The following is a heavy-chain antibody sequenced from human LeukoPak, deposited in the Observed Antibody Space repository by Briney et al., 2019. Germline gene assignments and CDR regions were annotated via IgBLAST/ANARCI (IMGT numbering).Heavy chain of an antibody. CDR2: ISWNCDYI. D-gene: IGHD2-2*01. CDR1: GFSFDDYA. Sequence: SLTLSCPVSGFSFDDYAMHWVRQAPGKGLEWVSGISWNCDYIGYADSVTGRFTTVRDHAKNSLYLQTNSLGPEDTALYYCAKSHSRGPAASRYFDYWGQGTLVTVSS. CDR3: AKSHSRGPAASRYFDY. J-gene: IGHJ4*02. V-gene: IGHV3-9*01.